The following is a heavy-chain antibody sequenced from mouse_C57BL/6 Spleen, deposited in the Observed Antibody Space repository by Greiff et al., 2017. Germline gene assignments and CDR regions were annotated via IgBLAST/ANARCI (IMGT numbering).Heavy chain of an antibody. CDR1: GYTFTSYW. CDR3: ARASQLGQRNYFDY. CDR2: INPSNGGT. D-gene: IGHD4-1*02. Sequence: QVQLKQPGTELVKPGASVKLSCKASGYTFTSYWMHWVKQRPGQGLEWIGNINPSNGGTNYNEKFKSKATLTVDKSSSTAYMQLSSLTSEDSAVYYCARASQLGQRNYFDYWGQGTTLTVSS. V-gene: IGHV1-53*01. J-gene: IGHJ2*01.